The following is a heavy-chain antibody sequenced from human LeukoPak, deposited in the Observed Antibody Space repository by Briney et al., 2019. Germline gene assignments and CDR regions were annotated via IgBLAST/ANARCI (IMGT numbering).Heavy chain of an antibody. J-gene: IGHJ4*02. CDR1: GYTFTSYD. V-gene: IGHV1-2*02. D-gene: IGHD2-2*01. CDR3: ARGRPASEFDY. CDR2: MNPNSGGT. Sequence: ASVKVSCKASGYTFTSYDINWVRQATGQGLEWMGWMNPNSGGTNYAQKFQGRVTMTRDTSISTAYMELSRLRSDDTAVYYCARGRPASEFDYWGQGTLVTVSS.